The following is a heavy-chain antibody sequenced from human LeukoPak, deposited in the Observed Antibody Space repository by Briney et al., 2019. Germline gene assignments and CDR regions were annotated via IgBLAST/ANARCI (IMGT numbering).Heavy chain of an antibody. V-gene: IGHV1-69*01. J-gene: IGHJ4*02. Sequence: ASVKVSFKASGGTVRMFGISWVRQAPRQGLEWMGGIIPIFGTTSYVQKFQGRVTINADESTSTAYMELSSLRSEDTAVYYCARKFYSAYFDWGQGTLVTVSS. CDR2: IIPIFGTT. D-gene: IGHD3-9*01. CDR1: GGTVRMFG. CDR3: ARKFYSAYFD.